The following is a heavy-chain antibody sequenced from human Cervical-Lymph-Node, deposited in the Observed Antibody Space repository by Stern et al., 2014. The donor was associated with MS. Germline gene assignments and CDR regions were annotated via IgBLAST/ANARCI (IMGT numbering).Heavy chain of an antibody. CDR3: AITATGFAY. CDR2: ISSSGGAT. CDR1: GFTFSSSA. Sequence: VQLVESGGGLVRPGGSLRLSCAASGFTFSSSAMSWGRQAPGKGLEWVSAISSSGGATYYADSVKGRFSISRDNSKNTLYLQMNSVRAEDTAVYYCAITATGFAYWGQGTLVIVSS. V-gene: IGHV3-23*04. J-gene: IGHJ4*02. D-gene: IGHD3-9*01.